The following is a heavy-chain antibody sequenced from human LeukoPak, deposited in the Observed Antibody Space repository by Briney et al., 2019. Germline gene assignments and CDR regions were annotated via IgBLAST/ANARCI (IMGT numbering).Heavy chain of an antibody. CDR2: INLSGNDM. CDR1: GFSFGDSY. V-gene: IGHV3-11*01. D-gene: IGHD6-25*01. Sequence: GGSLRLSCVASGFSFGDSYMNWVRQAPGKGLEWISYINLSGNDMYYADSVKGRFTISRDNTKNSLFLQMNNVRGEDTAVYYCARGSSASTSWGQGTLVIVSS. J-gene: IGHJ1*01. CDR3: ARGSSASTS.